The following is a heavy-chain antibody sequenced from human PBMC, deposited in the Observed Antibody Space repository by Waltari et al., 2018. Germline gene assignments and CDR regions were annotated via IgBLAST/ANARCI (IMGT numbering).Heavy chain of an antibody. CDR1: GIPFSVCD. J-gene: IGHJ4*02. CDR2: YRNKARNYIT. D-gene: IGHD2-21*02. CDR3: ARDSDGDSNLDY. V-gene: IGHV3-72*01. Sequence: EVQLVASGGNLVQPGGSLRLSCAASGIPFSVCDMDWVRQPPEKGVEWGGRYRNKARNYITEYAASVKGRFSISRDASKNSLYLQLNSLKTEDTAVYYCARDSDGDSNLDYWGQGTLVAVSS.